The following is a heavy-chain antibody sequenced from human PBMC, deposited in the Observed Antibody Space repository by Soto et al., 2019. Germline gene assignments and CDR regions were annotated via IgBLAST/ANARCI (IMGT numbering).Heavy chain of an antibody. CDR3: AKQGPGY. Sequence: EVQLLDSGGGLVQPGGSLRLSCAASGFTFSCSAMTWVRQAPGAGLEWVSSITSVGSSTFSADSVKGRFNITRDNSRNTLNLQMNSLRAEDTAIYYCAKQGPGYWGQGTLVTVSS. CDR2: ITSVGSST. J-gene: IGHJ4*02. CDR1: GFTFSCSA. V-gene: IGHV3-23*01.